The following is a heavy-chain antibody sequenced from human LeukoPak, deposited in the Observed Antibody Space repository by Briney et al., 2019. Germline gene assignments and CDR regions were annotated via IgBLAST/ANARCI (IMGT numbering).Heavy chain of an antibody. Sequence: PSQTLSLTCTVSGYSISGGYYWGWIRQPPGKGLEWIGTIYHGGSTYYNPSLESRVTISVDTSKNQFSLKLSSVTAADTAVYYCARPGVGSGRYGAFDIWGQGTMVTVSS. D-gene: IGHD5-18*01. CDR3: ARPGVGSGRYGAFDI. J-gene: IGHJ3*02. V-gene: IGHV4-38-2*02. CDR1: GYSISGGYY. CDR2: IYHGGST.